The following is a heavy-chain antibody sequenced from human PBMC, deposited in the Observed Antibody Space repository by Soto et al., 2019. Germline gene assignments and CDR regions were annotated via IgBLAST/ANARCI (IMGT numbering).Heavy chain of an antibody. CDR2: ISAYNGNT. CDR1: GYTFASYA. Sequence: GALVKASCKAPGYTFASYAISWMRQAPGQGLEWMGWISAYNGNTNYAQKLQGRVTMTTDTSTSTAYMELRSLRSDDTAVYYCARDPPPPDYWGQGTLVTVSS. V-gene: IGHV1-18*01. CDR3: ARDPPPPDY. J-gene: IGHJ4*02.